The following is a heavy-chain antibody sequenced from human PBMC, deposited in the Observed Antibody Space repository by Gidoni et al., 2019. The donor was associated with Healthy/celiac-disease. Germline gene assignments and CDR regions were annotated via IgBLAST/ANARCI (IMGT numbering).Heavy chain of an antibody. J-gene: IGHJ4*02. Sequence: EVQLLESGGGLVQPGGSLRLSCAASGFTFSSDAMSWVRQAPGKGLECVSAISGSGGSTYYADSVKGRFTISRDNSKNTLYLQMNSLRAEDTAVYYCAKEPDGYSFFDYWGQGTLVTVSS. CDR2: ISGSGGST. CDR3: AKEPDGYSFFDY. V-gene: IGHV3-23*01. CDR1: GFTFSSDA. D-gene: IGHD4-4*01.